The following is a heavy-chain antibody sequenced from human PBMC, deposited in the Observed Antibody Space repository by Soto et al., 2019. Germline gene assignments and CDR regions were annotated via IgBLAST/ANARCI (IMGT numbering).Heavy chain of an antibody. D-gene: IGHD5-18*01. CDR2: IKTKTEGGTT. CDR1: GFTISNAW. CDR3: TRFPRGYSSVDC. V-gene: IGHV3-15*07. J-gene: IGHJ4*02. Sequence: VGSLRLSCAASGFTISNAWMSWVRQAPGMGLEWVGRIKTKTEGGTTDYAAPVRDRFTISTDDSKNTLYLQMNSLKTEDTAVYYCTRFPRGYSSVDCWGQGTLVTAPQ.